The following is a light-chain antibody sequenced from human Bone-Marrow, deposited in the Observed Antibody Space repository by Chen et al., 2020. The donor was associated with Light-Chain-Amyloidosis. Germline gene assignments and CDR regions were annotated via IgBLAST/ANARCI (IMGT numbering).Light chain of an antibody. CDR1: SRDVATYKF. Sequence: QSALTQPASVSGSPGQSITISCTASSRDVATYKFVSWYQKHPGKAPKFIIYEGSKRPSGVSVRFSGSKSGKTASLTSSGLESDDESDYYCLSYAGSFTFVFGTGTKVTVL. V-gene: IGLV2-23*01. CDR3: LSYAGSFTFV. CDR2: EGS. J-gene: IGLJ1*01.